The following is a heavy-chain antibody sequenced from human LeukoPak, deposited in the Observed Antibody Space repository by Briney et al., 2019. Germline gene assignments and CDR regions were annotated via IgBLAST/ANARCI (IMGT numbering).Heavy chain of an antibody. CDR3: GKGGDYYYYGMDV. V-gene: IGHV3-33*06. CDR2: IWYDGSNK. CDR1: GFTFSSYG. J-gene: IGHJ6*02. D-gene: IGHD3-10*01. Sequence: QPGGSLRLSCAASGFTFSSYGMHWVRQAPGKGLEWVAVIWYDGSNKYYADSVKGRITISRDNSKNTLYLQMNSLRAEDTAVYYCGKGGDYYYYGMDVWGQGTTVTVSS.